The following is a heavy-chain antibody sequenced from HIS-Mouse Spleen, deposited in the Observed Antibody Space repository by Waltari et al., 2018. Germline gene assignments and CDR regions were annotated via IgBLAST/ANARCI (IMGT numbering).Heavy chain of an antibody. CDR2: IYYSGST. D-gene: IGHD6-13*01. J-gene: IGHJ2*01. CDR3: AREIPYSSSWYDWYFDL. V-gene: IGHV4-39*07. Sequence: QLQLQESGPGLVKPSETLSLTCTVSGGSISSSNYYRGWIRQPPGKGLEWIGSIYYSGSTYYNPSLKSRVTISVDTSKNQFSLKLSSVTAADTAVYYCAREIPYSSSWYDWYFDLWGRGTLVTVSS. CDR1: GGSISSSNYY.